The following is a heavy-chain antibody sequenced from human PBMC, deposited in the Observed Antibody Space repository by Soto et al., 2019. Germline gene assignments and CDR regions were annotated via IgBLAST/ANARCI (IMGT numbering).Heavy chain of an antibody. Sequence: GGSLRLSCAASGFTFSSYVIHWVRQAPGKGLEWVAVIWYGGSNEYYEDSVKGRFTISRDNSKNTLYLQMNSLRAEDTAVYYCARLTTIDYYDSSGYYGSFDYWGQGALVTVSS. J-gene: IGHJ4*02. V-gene: IGHV3-33*01. CDR1: GFTFSSYV. D-gene: IGHD3-22*01. CDR2: IWYGGSNE. CDR3: ARLTTIDYYDSSGYYGSFDY.